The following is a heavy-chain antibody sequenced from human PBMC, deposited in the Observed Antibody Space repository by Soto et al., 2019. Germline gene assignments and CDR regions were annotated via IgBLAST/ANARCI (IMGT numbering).Heavy chain of an antibody. CDR1: GGSISSSNW. V-gene: IGHV4-4*02. Sequence: SWTLSLTCAVSGGSISSSNWWSWVRKPAGKVMEWIGEIYHSGSTNYNPSLKSRVTISVGKFKNQFSLKLSSVTAADTAVYYCASLPATSDFDYCGQGTLVTVS. J-gene: IGHJ4*02. D-gene: IGHD2-2*01. CDR3: ASLPATSDFDY. CDR2: IYHSGST.